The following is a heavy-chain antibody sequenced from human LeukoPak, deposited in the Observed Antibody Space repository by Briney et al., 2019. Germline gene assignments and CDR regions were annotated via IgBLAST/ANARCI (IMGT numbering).Heavy chain of an antibody. CDR3: AKDLFGGSYRSDY. J-gene: IGHJ4*02. CDR2: ISGSGDST. CDR1: GFTFSSYA. V-gene: IGHV3-23*01. D-gene: IGHD1-26*01. Sequence: GGSLRLSCAASGFTFSSYAMNWVRQAPGKGLEWVSAISGSGDSTHYTDSVKGRFTISRDNSKNTLFLQMNSLTAEDTAVYYCAKDLFGGSYRSDYWGQGTQVTVSS.